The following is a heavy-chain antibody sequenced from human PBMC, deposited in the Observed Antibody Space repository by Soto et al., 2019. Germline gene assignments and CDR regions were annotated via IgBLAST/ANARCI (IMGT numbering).Heavy chain of an antibody. CDR2: IIPIFGTA. D-gene: IGHD3-22*01. Sequence: SVKVSCKASGGTFSSYAISWVRQAPGQGLEWMGGIIPIFGTANYAQKFQGRVTITADESTSTAYMELSSLRSEDTAVYYCAESPGDNYESHFDYWGQGTLVTVSS. CDR3: AESPGDNYESHFDY. J-gene: IGHJ4*02. V-gene: IGHV1-69*13. CDR1: GGTFSSYA.